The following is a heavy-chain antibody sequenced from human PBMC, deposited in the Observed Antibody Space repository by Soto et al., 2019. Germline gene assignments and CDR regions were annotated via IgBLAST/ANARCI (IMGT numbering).Heavy chain of an antibody. D-gene: IGHD3-22*01. V-gene: IGHV3-11*06. CDR1: GFTFSDYY. CDR2: ISGSSSYT. J-gene: IGHJ4*02. Sequence: GGSLRLSCAASGFTFSDYYMSWIRQAPGKGPEWVSYISGSSSYTNYADSVKGRFTISRDNAKNSLYLRMNSLRAEDTAVYYCARLKHYYDSSGYYYTAPVDYWGQGTLVTVSS. CDR3: ARLKHYYDSSGYYYTAPVDY.